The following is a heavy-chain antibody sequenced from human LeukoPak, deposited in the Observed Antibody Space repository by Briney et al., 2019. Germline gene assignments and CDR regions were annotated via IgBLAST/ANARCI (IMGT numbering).Heavy chain of an antibody. CDR1: GGSISSSSYY. V-gene: IGHV4-39*01. CDR2: IYYSGST. J-gene: IGHJ4*02. CDR3: ARHRYYYDSSGYYPYYFDY. Sequence: SETLSLTCTVSGGSISSSSYYWGWIRQPPGKGLEWIGSIYYSGSTYYNPSLKSRVTISVDTSKNQFSLKLSSVTAADTAVYYCARHRYYYDSSGYYPYYFDYWGQGTLVTVSS. D-gene: IGHD3-22*01.